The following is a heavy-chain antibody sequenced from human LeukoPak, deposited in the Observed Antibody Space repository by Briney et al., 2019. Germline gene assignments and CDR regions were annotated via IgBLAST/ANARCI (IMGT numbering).Heavy chain of an antibody. CDR3: AKGVRSVWGSYRTQYYFDY. CDR2: ISSTGGTT. D-gene: IGHD3-16*02. V-gene: IGHV3-23*01. Sequence: GGSLRLSCAASGITFSSYGMSWVRQAPGKGLEWVSSISSTGGTTYYADSVKGRFTISRDNSKNTLYLQMNSLRAEDTAVYYCAKGVRSVWGSYRTQYYFDYWGQGTLVTVSS. J-gene: IGHJ4*02. CDR1: GITFSSYG.